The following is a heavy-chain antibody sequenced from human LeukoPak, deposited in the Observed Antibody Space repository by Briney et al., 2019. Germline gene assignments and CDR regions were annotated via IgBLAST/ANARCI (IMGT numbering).Heavy chain of an antibody. Sequence: GGSLRLSCAASGFTVSSNYMSWVRQAPGKGLEWVSIIYSGDSTYYADSVKGRFTISRDNAKNSLYLQMNSLRAEDTALYYCAKDIFTMVRGVVDYWGQGTLVTVSS. CDR1: GFTVSSNY. CDR3: AKDIFTMVRGVVDY. V-gene: IGHV3-53*05. D-gene: IGHD3-10*01. J-gene: IGHJ4*02. CDR2: IYSGDST.